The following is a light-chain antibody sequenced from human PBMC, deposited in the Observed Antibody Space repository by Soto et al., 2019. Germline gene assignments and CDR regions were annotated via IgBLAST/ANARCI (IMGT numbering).Light chain of an antibody. Sequence: DIQMTLSPSTLSASVGDRVTITCRASQSISSWLAWYQQKPGKAPKLLIYDASSLEGGVPSRFSGSRSGTEFTLTVSSLQPDDFATYYCQQYNDSFPYTFGQGTRLEIK. CDR3: QQYNDSFPYT. CDR1: QSISSW. CDR2: DAS. J-gene: IGKJ5*01. V-gene: IGKV1-5*01.